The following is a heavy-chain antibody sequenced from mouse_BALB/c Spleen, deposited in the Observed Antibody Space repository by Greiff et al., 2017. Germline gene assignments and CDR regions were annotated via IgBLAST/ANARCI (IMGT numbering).Heavy chain of an antibody. V-gene: IGHV5-9-4*01. CDR1: GFTFSSYA. Sequence: EVQLVESGGGLVKPGGSLKLSCAASGFTFSSYAMSWVRQSPEKRLEWVAEISSGGSYTYYPDTVTGRFTISRDNAKNTLYLEMSSLRSEDTAMYYCARGGTTGTFAYWGQGTLVTVSA. J-gene: IGHJ3*01. CDR3: ARGGTTGTFAY. D-gene: IGHD1-1*01. CDR2: ISSGGSYT.